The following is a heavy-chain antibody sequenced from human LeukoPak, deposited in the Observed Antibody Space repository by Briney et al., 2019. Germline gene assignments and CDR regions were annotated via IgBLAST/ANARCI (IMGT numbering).Heavy chain of an antibody. Sequence: GGSLRLSCAASGFTFSSYDMHWVRQATGKGLEWVSAIGTAGDTYYPGSVKGRFTISRENAKNSLYLQMNSLGAGDTAVYYCARDVKRYCSSTSCYGPSYAFDIWGQGTMVTVSS. V-gene: IGHV3-13*01. CDR2: IGTAGDT. J-gene: IGHJ3*02. CDR1: GFTFSSYD. D-gene: IGHD2-2*01. CDR3: ARDVKRYCSSTSCYGPSYAFDI.